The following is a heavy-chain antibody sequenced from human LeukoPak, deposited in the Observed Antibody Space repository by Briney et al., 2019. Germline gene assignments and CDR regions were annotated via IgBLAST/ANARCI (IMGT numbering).Heavy chain of an antibody. D-gene: IGHD3-22*01. CDR2: IYQSGSA. CDR3: ARNSYYDNSGEGAFDI. CDR1: GGSISSSIYY. V-gene: IGHV4-39*07. J-gene: IGHJ3*02. Sequence: SETLSLTCIVSGGSISSSIYYWAWVRQPPGRGLEWIGFIYQSGSASYNPSLQSRVTISIDKSKNQFSLNLSSVTAADTAVYYCARNSYYDNSGEGAFDIWGQGTMVTVSS.